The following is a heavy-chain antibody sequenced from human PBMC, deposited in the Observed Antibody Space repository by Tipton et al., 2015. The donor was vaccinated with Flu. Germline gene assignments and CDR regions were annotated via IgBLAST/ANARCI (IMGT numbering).Heavy chain of an antibody. CDR2: IKQDGSTK. J-gene: IGHJ4*02. D-gene: IGHD3-16*01. Sequence: GSLRLSCAASGFTFSTYWMSWVRQAPGKGLEWVANIKQDGSTKYYVDSVKGRFTISRDNAKNSLYLQMDSLRAEDMAVYYCARLGLPDYWGQGTLVTVSS. CDR1: GFTFSTYW. CDR3: ARLGLPDY. V-gene: IGHV3-7*01.